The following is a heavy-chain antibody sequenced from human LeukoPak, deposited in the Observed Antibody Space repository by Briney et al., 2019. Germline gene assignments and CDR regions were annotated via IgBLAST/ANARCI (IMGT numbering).Heavy chain of an antibody. CDR2: ISSSSSYI. V-gene: IGHV3-21*01. Sequence: GGSLRLSCAASGFTFSSYSMNWVRQAPGKGLEWVSSISSSSSYIYYADSVKGRFTISRDNAKNSLYLQMNSLRAEDTAVYYCARDPPAYRGGDCSVWGQGTTVTVSS. CDR3: ARDPPAYRGGDCSV. D-gene: IGHD2-21*02. CDR1: GFTFSSYS. J-gene: IGHJ6*02.